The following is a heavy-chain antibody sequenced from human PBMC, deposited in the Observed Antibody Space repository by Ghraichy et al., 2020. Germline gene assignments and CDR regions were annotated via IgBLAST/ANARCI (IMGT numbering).Heavy chain of an antibody. CDR3: AKNRGSPYERYAFDI. V-gene: IGHV3-30*02. Sequence: GGSLRLSCAASGFTFSSYGMHWVRQAPGKGLEWVAFIRFDGSNKYYADSVKGRFTISRDNSKNTLYLQMNRLRTEDTAVYYCAKNRGSPYERYAFDIWGQGTMVTVSS. D-gene: IGHD3-22*01. CDR2: IRFDGSNK. CDR1: GFTFSSYG. J-gene: IGHJ3*02.